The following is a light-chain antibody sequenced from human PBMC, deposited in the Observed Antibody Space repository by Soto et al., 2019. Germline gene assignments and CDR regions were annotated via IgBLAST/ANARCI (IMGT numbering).Light chain of an antibody. Sequence: IQMTQSPSTLSGSVGDRVTITYRASQTISSWLAWYQQKPGKAPKLLIYKASTLKSGVPSRFSGSGSGTEFTLTISSLQPDDFATYYCQQYDSYSWTFDQGTKVDIK. CDR1: QTISSW. V-gene: IGKV1-5*03. CDR3: QQYDSYSWT. J-gene: IGKJ1*01. CDR2: KAS.